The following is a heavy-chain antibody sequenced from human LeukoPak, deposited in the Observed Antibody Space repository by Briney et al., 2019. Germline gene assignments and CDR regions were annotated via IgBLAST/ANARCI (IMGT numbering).Heavy chain of an antibody. V-gene: IGHV3-7*01. CDR1: GFTFSAYS. Sequence: PGGSLRLSCAASGFTFSAYSMNWVRQAPGKGLEWVANTNQDGSEKYYADSVKGRFTISRDNAKNSLYLQMNGLRAEDTAVYYCAKQLSSNANWDQGTLVTVSS. CDR2: TNQDGSEK. D-gene: IGHD5-18*01. CDR3: AKQLSSNAN. J-gene: IGHJ4*02.